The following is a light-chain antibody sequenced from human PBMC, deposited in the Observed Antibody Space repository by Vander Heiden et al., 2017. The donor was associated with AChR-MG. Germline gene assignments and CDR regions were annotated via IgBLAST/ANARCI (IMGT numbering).Light chain of an antibody. CDR1: SLRSYY. CDR2: GKN. CDR3: NSRDSSGNHYV. V-gene: IGLV3-19*01. J-gene: IGLJ1*01. Sequence: SSVLTQAPAVSVAFGLTVRITCQGDSLRSYYASWYQQKPGQAPVLVIYGKNNRPSGIPDRFSGSSSGNTASLTITGAQAEDEADYYCNSRDSSGNHYVFGTGTKVTVL.